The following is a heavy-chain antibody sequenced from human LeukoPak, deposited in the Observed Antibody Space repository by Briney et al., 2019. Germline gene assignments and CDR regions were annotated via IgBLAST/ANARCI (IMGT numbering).Heavy chain of an antibody. D-gene: IGHD6-13*01. J-gene: IGHJ4*02. CDR1: GFTFSDYY. V-gene: IGHV3-11*04. Sequence: PGGSLRLSCAASGFTFSDYYMSWIRQAPGKGLEWVSYISSSGSTTFYSDSVKGRFTISRDNAKNSLFLQMNSLRAEDTAVYYCARDAYSSSRNDYWGQGTLVTVSS. CDR3: ARDAYSSSRNDY. CDR2: ISSSGSTT.